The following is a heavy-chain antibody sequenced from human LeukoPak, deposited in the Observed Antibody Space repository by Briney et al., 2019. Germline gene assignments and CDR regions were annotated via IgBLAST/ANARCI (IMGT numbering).Heavy chain of an antibody. D-gene: IGHD3-10*01. Sequence: SETLSLTCTVSGGSISSYYWSWIRQPPGKGLEWIGYIYYSGSTNYNPSLKSRVTISVDTSKNQFSLKLSSVTAADTAVYYCARTLSPGPYNWFDPWGQGTLVTVSS. J-gene: IGHJ5*02. V-gene: IGHV4-59*01. CDR3: ARTLSPGPYNWFDP. CDR2: IYYSGST. CDR1: GGSISSYY.